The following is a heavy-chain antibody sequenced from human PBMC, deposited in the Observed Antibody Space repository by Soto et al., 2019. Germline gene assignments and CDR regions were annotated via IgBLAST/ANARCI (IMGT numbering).Heavy chain of an antibody. D-gene: IGHD2-15*01. V-gene: IGHV4-31*03. CDR2: IYHSGRT. CDR1: GGSISNGYYY. J-gene: IGHJ4*02. CDR3: ARWVEVSLDYFDS. Sequence: QVQLQESGPGLVKPSQTLSLTCTVSGGSISNGYYYWSWVRQNPGKGLEWIGHIYHSGRTYYNPCLKRRVTISVDTSKDQFSLNLSSVTAADTAVYYCARWVEVSLDYFDSWGQGTPVTVSS.